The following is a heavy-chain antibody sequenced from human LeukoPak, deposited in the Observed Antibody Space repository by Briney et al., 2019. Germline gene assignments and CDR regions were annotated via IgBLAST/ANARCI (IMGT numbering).Heavy chain of an antibody. CDR3: ARHSPHDFWSGYYTFDY. J-gene: IGHJ4*02. CDR2: IYYSGST. V-gene: IGHV4-39*01. CDR1: GGSISSSSYY. D-gene: IGHD3-3*01. Sequence: SETLSLTCTVSGGSISSSSYYWGWIRQPPGKGLEWIGSIYYSGSTYYNPSLKSRVTISVDTSKNQFSLKLSSVTAADTAVYYCARHSPHDFWSGYYTFDYWGQGTLVTVSS.